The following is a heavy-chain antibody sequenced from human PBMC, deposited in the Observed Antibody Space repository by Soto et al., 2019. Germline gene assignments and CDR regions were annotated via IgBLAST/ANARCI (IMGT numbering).Heavy chain of an antibody. D-gene: IGHD2-2*01. Sequence: QLQLQESGPGLVKPSETLSLTCTVSGGSISSSSYYWGWIRQPPGKGLEWIGSIYYSGSTYYNPSLKSRVTISVDTSKNQFSLKLSSVTAADTAVYYCARHEGYCSSTSCYEWYFDLWGRGTLVTVSS. CDR3: ARHEGYCSSTSCYEWYFDL. CDR1: GGSISSSSYY. V-gene: IGHV4-39*01. CDR2: IYYSGST. J-gene: IGHJ2*01.